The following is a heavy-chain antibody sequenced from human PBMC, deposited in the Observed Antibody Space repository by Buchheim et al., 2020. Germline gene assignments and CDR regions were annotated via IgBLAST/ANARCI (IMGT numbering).Heavy chain of an antibody. CDR2: IYWDDDK. Sequence: QITLKESGPTLVKPTQTLTLTCTFSGFSLSTSGVGVGWIRQPPGQALEWLALIYWDDDKRYSPSLKSRLTITKDTSKNQVVLTMTNMDPVDTATYYCAHTTLEFGNPGYYYYGMDVWGQGTT. CDR3: AHTTLEFGNPGYYYYGMDV. CDR1: GFSLSTSGVG. J-gene: IGHJ6*02. D-gene: IGHD1-1*01. V-gene: IGHV2-5*02.